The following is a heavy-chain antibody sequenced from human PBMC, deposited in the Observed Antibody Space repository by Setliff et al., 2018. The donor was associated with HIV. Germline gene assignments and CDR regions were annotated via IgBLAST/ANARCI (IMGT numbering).Heavy chain of an antibody. Sequence: SETLSLTCTVSGGSISSHYWTWIRQPPGKGLEWIGYISYSGSTNYNPSLKSRVTISVDTSKNQFSLKLSSVTASDTAVYYCARSPERGYDSDWFDPWGQGTLVTAPQ. CDR2: ISYSGST. CDR1: GGSISSHY. V-gene: IGHV4-59*11. D-gene: IGHD5-12*01. J-gene: IGHJ5*02. CDR3: ARSPERGYDSDWFDP.